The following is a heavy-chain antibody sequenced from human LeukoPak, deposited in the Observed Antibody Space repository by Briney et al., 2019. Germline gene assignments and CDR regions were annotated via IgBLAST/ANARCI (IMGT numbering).Heavy chain of an antibody. CDR2: INPNSGGT. D-gene: IGHD3-10*01. CDR3: ARAMVRGQNWFDP. V-gene: IGHV1-2*02. Sequence: ASVKVSCKASRYTFTGYYMHWVRQAPGQGLEWMGWINPNSGGTNYAQKFQGRVTMTRDTSISTAYMELSRLRSDDTAVYYCARAMVRGQNWFDPWGQGTLVTVSS. CDR1: RYTFTGYY. J-gene: IGHJ5*02.